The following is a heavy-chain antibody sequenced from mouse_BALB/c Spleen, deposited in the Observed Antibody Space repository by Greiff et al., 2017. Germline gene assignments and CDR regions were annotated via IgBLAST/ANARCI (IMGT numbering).Heavy chain of an antibody. CDR3: ARGGYGNGYFDY. J-gene: IGHJ2*01. CDR1: GFSLTSYG. D-gene: IGHD2-1*01. Sequence: VNVVESGPGLVAPSQSLSITCTVSGFSLTSYGVHWVRQPPGKGLEWLGVIWAGGSTNYNSALMSRLSISKDNSKSQVFLKMNSLQTDDTAMYYCARGGYGNGYFDYWGQGTTLTVSS. V-gene: IGHV2-9*02. CDR2: IWAGGST.